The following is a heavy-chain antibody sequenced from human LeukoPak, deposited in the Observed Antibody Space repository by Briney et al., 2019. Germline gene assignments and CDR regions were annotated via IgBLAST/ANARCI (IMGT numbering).Heavy chain of an antibody. CDR1: RGSISSGGGS. J-gene: IGHJ5*02. CDR2: IDHSGST. D-gene: IGHD3-3*01. Sequence: PSQALFPTCGVPRGSISSGGGSWSWFRRPPGKGLEWIGYIDHSGSTYYNPSLKSRVTISVDRSKNQFSLKLSSVTAADTAVYYCARDRRIFGANWFDPWGQGTLVTVSS. V-gene: IGHV4-30-2*01. CDR3: ARDRRIFGANWFDP.